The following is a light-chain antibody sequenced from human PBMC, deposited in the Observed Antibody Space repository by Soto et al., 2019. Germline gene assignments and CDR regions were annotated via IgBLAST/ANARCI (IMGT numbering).Light chain of an antibody. CDR3: CSYAGSSTS. CDR2: EVS. J-gene: IGLJ1*01. Sequence: QSVLTQPASVSASPGQSIAISCTGTSSDVGSYNLVSWYQQHPGKAPKLMIYEVSKRPSGVSNRFSGSKSGNTASLTISGLQAEDEADYYCCSYAGSSTSFGTGTKVTVL. CDR1: SSDVGSYNL. V-gene: IGLV2-23*02.